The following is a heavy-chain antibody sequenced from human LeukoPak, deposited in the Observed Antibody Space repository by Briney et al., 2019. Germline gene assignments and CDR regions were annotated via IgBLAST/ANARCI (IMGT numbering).Heavy chain of an antibody. CDR2: ISGSGGST. V-gene: IGHV3-23*01. Sequence: GGSLRLSCAASGFTFSSYAMSWVRQAPGKGLEWVSAISGSGGSTYYADSVKGRFTISRDNSRNTVYLQMSDLRAEDTAVYYCAKITKATTPNYWGQGTLVTVSS. J-gene: IGHJ4*02. CDR3: AKITKATTPNY. CDR1: GFTFSSYA. D-gene: IGHD4-17*01.